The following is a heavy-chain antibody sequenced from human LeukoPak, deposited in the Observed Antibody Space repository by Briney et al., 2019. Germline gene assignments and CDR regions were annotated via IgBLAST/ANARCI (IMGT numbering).Heavy chain of an antibody. V-gene: IGHV3-7*01. J-gene: IGHJ6*03. D-gene: IGHD1-26*01. CDR3: ARSPSSGSYFLARYYYYMDV. CDR1: GFTFSSYW. Sequence: GGSLRLSCAASGFTFSSYWMSWVRQAPGKGLEWVANIKQDGSEKYYVDSVKGRFTISRDNAKNSLYLQMNSLRAEDTAVYYCARSPSSGSYFLARYYYYMDVWGKGTTVTVSS. CDR2: IKQDGSEK.